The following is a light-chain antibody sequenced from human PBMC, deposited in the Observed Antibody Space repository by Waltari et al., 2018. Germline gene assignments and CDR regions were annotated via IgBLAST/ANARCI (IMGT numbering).Light chain of an antibody. Sequence: DIQMTQSPSSLSASVADRITITCQASERIGKYLNWYQQRPGKAPQLLIYAASNLQSGAPSRFSGSGPGTAFTLTISSLRPEDSATYYCQQSYTAPYTFGQGTHLEVK. CDR3: QQSYTAPYT. CDR2: AAS. CDR1: ERIGKY. J-gene: IGKJ2*01. V-gene: IGKV1-39*01.